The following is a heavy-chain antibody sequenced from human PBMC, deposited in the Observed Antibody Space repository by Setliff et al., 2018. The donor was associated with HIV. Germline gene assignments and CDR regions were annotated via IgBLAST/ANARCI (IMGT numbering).Heavy chain of an antibody. V-gene: IGHV1-2*02. CDR3: ALANIVSTARWNH. J-gene: IGHJ4*02. Sequence: ASVKVSCKASGYTFTGYYMHWVRQAPGQGLEWMGWINPNSGGTDYAQKFQGRVTMTRDTSISTVYMDLSRLTSDDTAVYYCALANIVSTARWNHWGRGTLVTVSS. CDR2: INPNSGGT. CDR1: GYTFTGYY. D-gene: IGHD1-1*01.